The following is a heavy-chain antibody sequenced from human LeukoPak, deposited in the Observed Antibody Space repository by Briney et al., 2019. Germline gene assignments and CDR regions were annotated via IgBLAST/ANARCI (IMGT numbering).Heavy chain of an antibody. CDR2: INPNSGGT. Sequence: ASVKVSYKASGYTFTGYYMHWVRQAPGQGLEWMGWINPNSGGTNYAQKFQGRVTMTRDTSISTAYMELSRLRSDDTAVYYCARDIYGDYGGTFDYWGQGTLVTVSS. CDR1: GYTFTGYY. CDR3: ARDIYGDYGGTFDY. V-gene: IGHV1-2*02. D-gene: IGHD4-17*01. J-gene: IGHJ4*02.